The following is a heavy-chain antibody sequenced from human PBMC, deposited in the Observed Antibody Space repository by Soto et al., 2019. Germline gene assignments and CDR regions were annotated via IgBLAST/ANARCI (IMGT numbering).Heavy chain of an antibody. CDR1: SGSITSANW. CDR2: IYHSGST. D-gene: IGHD2-15*01. V-gene: IGHV4-4*02. Sequence: QVPLQESGPRLVRPSGTLSLTCTVSSGSITSANWWSWVRQPPGRGLEWIGEIYHSGSTNYNLSLKSRVTLSVDKSKNQFSLCLSSVTAADTAMYYCARRGGGVVLAATTPFDYWGQGTLVTVSS. J-gene: IGHJ4*02. CDR3: ARRGGGVVLAATTPFDY.